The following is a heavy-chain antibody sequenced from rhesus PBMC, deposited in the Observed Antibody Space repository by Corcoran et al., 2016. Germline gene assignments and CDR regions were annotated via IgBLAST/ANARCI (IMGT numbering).Heavy chain of an antibody. CDR2: IYWNDSK. D-gene: IGHD2-15*01. CDR3: ARVEGYCSSTYCSSGGYFDY. Sequence: QVTLKESGPALVKPTQTLTLTCTFSGFSISTTGTGVGWIRQPPGKALEWLASIYWNDSKYYSTSLTSRLTISKDTSKNQVVLTMTNMDPVDTATYYCARVEGYCSSTYCSSGGYFDYWGQGVLVTVSS. CDR1: GFSISTTGTG. V-gene: IGHV2-95*01. J-gene: IGHJ4*01.